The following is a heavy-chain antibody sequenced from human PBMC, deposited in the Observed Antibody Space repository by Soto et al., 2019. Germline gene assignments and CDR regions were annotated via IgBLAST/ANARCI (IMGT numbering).Heavy chain of an antibody. V-gene: IGHV3-48*02. Sequence: PGGSLRLSCEGSGFTFSAYAMDWVRQAPGKGLEWVSYISSRSDTLYYADSVKGRFTISRDNAKNSVYLQVNNLRDEDTAVYYCARDWDIVILSVPIPNYNYGMDVLGQGTTVAVSS. CDR2: ISSRSDTL. CDR1: GFTFSAYA. CDR3: ARDWDIVILSVPIPNYNYGMDV. D-gene: IGHD2-15*01. J-gene: IGHJ6*02.